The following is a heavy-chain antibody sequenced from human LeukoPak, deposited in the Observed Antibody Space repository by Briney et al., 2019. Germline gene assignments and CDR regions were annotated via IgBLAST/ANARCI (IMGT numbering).Heavy chain of an antibody. CDR1: GFTFSSYA. CDR3: AKELGMIVVEGPIDY. CDR2: ISGSGGST. D-gene: IGHD3-22*01. Sequence: GGSLRHSCAASGFTFSSYAMSWVRQAPGKGLEWVSAISGSGGSTYYADSVKGRFTISRDNSKNTLYLQMNSLRAEDTAVYYCAKELGMIVVEGPIDYWGQGTLVTVSS. J-gene: IGHJ4*02. V-gene: IGHV3-23*01.